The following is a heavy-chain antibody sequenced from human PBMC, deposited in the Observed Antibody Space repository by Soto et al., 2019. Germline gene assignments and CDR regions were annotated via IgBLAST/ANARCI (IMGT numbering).Heavy chain of an antibody. J-gene: IGHJ4*02. D-gene: IGHD3-9*01. CDR2: FDPEYGET. V-gene: IGHV1-24*01. CDR3: APVGGPGPYDILTGHYRY. Sequence: ASVKVSCKVSGYALTELSIHWVRQAPVKVLEWMGGFDPEYGETIYAQKFQGRVTMTEDTSTDTAYMELSSLRSEDKAVYYCAPVGGPGPYDILTGHYRYWGQGTLVTVSS. CDR1: GYALTELS.